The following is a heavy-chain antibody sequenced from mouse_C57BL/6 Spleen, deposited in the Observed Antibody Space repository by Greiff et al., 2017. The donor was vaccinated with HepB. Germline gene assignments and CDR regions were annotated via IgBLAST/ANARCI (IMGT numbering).Heavy chain of an antibody. V-gene: IGHV5-9-1*02. CDR3: TRDRGNYNFDY. CDR2: ISSGGDYI. Sequence: EVKVEESGEGLVKPGGSLKLSCAASGFTFSSYAMSWVRQTPEKRLEWVAYISSGGDYIYYADTVKGRFTISRDNARNTLYLQMSSLKSEDTAMYYCTRDRGNYNFDYWGQGTTLTVSS. CDR1: GFTFSSYA. J-gene: IGHJ2*01. D-gene: IGHD2-1*01.